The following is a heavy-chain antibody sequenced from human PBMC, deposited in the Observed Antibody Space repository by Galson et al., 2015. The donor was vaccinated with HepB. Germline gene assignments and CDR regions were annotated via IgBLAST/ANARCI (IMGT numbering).Heavy chain of an antibody. CDR2: IYYSGST. J-gene: IGHJ4*02. CDR1: GGSVSSGSYY. D-gene: IGHD6-13*01. V-gene: IGHV4-61*01. CDR3: ARERLGSSWYKDYFDY. Sequence: SETLSLTCTVSGGSVSSGSYYWSWIRQPPGKGLEWIGYIYYSGSTNYNPSLKSRVTISVDTSKNQFSLKLSSVTAADTAVYYCARERLGSSWYKDYFDYWGQGTLVTVSS.